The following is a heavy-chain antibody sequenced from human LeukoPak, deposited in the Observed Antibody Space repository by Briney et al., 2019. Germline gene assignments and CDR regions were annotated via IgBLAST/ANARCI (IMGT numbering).Heavy chain of an antibody. CDR1: GFTFSSYA. Sequence: GGSLRLSCAASGFTFSSYAMSWVRQAPGKGLEWVSAISGSGGSTYYADSVKGRFTISRDNSKNTLDLHMNSLRAEDTAVYYCAQVSTTAEYFQHWGQGTLVTVSS. D-gene: IGHD1-1*01. CDR3: AQVSTTAEYFQH. V-gene: IGHV3-23*01. J-gene: IGHJ1*01. CDR2: ISGSGGST.